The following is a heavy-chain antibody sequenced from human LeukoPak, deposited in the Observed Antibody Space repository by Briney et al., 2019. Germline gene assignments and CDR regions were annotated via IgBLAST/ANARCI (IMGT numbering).Heavy chain of an antibody. CDR2: INHSGST. V-gene: IGHV4-34*01. D-gene: IGHD6-19*01. Sequence: SETLSLTCAVYGGSFSGYYWSWIRQPPGKGLEWIGEINHSGSTNYNPSLKSRVTISVDTYKNQFSLKLSSVTAADTAVYYCARCQWLVPWFDPWGQGTLVTVSS. J-gene: IGHJ5*02. CDR1: GGSFSGYY. CDR3: ARCQWLVPWFDP.